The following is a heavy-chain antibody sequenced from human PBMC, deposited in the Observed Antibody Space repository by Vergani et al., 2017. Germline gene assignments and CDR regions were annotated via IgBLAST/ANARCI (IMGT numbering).Heavy chain of an antibody. CDR1: GGSISSAGYF. V-gene: IGHV4-31*03. CDR2: IYHSGSA. Sequence: QVQLQESGPGLVKPSQTLSLTCTVSGGSISSAGYFWSWIRQHPGKGLELIGYIYHSGSAYYNPSLKNRVSISLDKSKNQFSMWVNSVTAPATAVYFCARASFRALVGYYYYMDVGGKGKTVVVSS. J-gene: IGHJ6*03. CDR3: ARASFRALVGYYYYMDV. D-gene: IGHD3-16*01.